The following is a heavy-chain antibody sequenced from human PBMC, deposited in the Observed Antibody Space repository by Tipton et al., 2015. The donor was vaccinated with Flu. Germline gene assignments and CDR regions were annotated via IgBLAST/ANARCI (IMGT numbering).Heavy chain of an antibody. D-gene: IGHD3-9*01. V-gene: IGHV4-4*07. CDR2: IYTSGNT. CDR1: GCSISSYY. Sequence: LRLSCTVSGCSISSYYWSWIRQPAGKGLEWIGRIYTSGNTNYNPSLKSRVTMSVDTSKSQFSLKLRSVTAADTAVYYCARARTDILTGANWFDPWGQGTLVTVSS. CDR3: ARARTDILTGANWFDP. J-gene: IGHJ5*02.